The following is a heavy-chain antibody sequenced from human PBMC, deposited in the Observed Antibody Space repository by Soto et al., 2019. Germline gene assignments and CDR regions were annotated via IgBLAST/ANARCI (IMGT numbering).Heavy chain of an antibody. V-gene: IGHV4-59*01. CDR3: ARGSGYDILTGN. CDR1: GGSISSYY. D-gene: IGHD3-9*01. J-gene: IGHJ4*02. CDR2: IYYSGST. Sequence: SETLSLTCAVYGGSISSYYWSWIRQPPGKGLEWIGYIYYSGSTNYNPSLKSRVTISVDTSKNQFSLKLSSVTAADTAVYYCARGSGYDILTGNWGQGTLVTVSS.